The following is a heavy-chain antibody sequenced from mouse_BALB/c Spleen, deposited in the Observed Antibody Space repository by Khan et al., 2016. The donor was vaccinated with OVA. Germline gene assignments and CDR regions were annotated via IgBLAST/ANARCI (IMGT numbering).Heavy chain of an antibody. J-gene: IGHJ3*01. CDR1: GFTFSDYG. V-gene: IGHV5-15*02. Sequence: EVELVESGGGLVQPGGSRKLSCAASGFTFSDYGMAWIRQGPGKGPEWITFISSLAYNFYYADTVKGRFTLSRANAENTMSLETTSLRSEDTAIYYCARGGTGGFAYWGQGTLVTVSA. CDR3: ARGGTGGFAY. D-gene: IGHD3-1*01. CDR2: ISSLAYNF.